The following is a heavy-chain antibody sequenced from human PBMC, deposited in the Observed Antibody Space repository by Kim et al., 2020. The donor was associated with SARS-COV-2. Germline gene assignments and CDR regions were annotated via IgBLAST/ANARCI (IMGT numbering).Heavy chain of an antibody. CDR3: ARDFVSAAFDY. Sequence: KYYVDSVKGRFTISRDNAKNSLYLQMNSLRAEDTAVYYCARDFVSAAFDYWGQGTLVTVSS. J-gene: IGHJ4*02. CDR2: K. V-gene: IGHV3-7*01. D-gene: IGHD2-2*01.